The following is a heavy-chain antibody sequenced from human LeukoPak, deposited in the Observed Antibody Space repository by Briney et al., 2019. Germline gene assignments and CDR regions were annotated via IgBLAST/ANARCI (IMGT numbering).Heavy chain of an antibody. CDR3: ARGAYDFWSGSRNWFDP. V-gene: IGHV4-59*01. Sequence: SETLSLTCTVSGGSISSYYWSWIRQPPGKGLEWIGYIYYSGSTYYNLSLKSRVTISVDTSKNQFSLKLSSVTAADTAVYYCARGAYDFWSGSRNWFDPWGQGTLVTVSS. CDR1: GGSISSYY. J-gene: IGHJ5*02. CDR2: IYYSGST. D-gene: IGHD3-3*01.